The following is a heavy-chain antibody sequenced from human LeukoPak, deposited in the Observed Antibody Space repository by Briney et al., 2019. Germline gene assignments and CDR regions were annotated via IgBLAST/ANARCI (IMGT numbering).Heavy chain of an antibody. J-gene: IGHJ4*02. CDR2: IYYSGST. V-gene: IGHV4-59*01. D-gene: IGHD6-13*01. Sequence: KPSETLSLTCTVSGGSINNYYWHWIRQPPGMGLEWIGYIYYSGSTNYNPSLKSRVTISVDTSKNQFSLKLSSVTAADTAVYYCAREGGGSVGYFDYWGQGTLVTVSS. CDR3: AREGGGSVGYFDY. CDR1: GGSINNYY.